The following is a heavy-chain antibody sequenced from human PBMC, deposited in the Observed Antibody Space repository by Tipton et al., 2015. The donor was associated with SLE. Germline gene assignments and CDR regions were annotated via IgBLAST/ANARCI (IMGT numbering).Heavy chain of an antibody. CDR1: GGSISSGSYY. J-gene: IGHJ3*02. CDR2: IYTSGST. Sequence: TLSLTCTVSGGSISSGSYYWSWIRQPAGKGLEWIGHIYTSGSTNYNPSLKSRVTISVDTSKNQFSLKLSSVTAADTAMYYCAREYPIAAAGAEAFDIWGQGTMVTVSS. CDR3: AREYPIAAAGAEAFDI. D-gene: IGHD6-13*01. V-gene: IGHV4-61*09.